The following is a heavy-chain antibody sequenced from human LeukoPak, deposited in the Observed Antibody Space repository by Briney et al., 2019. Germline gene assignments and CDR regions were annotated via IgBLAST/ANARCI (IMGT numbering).Heavy chain of an antibody. D-gene: IGHD5-18*01. CDR1: GGSISSYY. CDR3: ARDPGYSYGGGHYYYYYGIDV. J-gene: IGHJ6*02. Sequence: PSETLSLTCTVSGGSISSYYWSWIRQPPGKGLEWIGYIYYSGSTNYNPSLKSRVTISVDTSKNQFSLKLSSVAAADTAVYYCARDPGYSYGGGHYYYYYGIDVWGRGTTVTVSS. V-gene: IGHV4-59*01. CDR2: IYYSGST.